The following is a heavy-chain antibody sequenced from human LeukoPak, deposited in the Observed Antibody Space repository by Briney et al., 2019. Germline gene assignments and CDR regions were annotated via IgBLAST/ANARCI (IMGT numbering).Heavy chain of an antibody. V-gene: IGHV3-21*06. J-gene: IGHJ6*03. D-gene: IGHD3-10*01. Sequence: GGSLRLSCAASGFTFNTYSMDWVRQAPGKGLEWVSSISSSTNYIYYADSVKGRFTISRDNAKNSLFLHMNSLRAEDTAVYYCAKDSNRILLWFREWIKRYYYYMDVWGKGTTVTVSS. CDR3: AKDSNRILLWFREWIKRYYYYMDV. CDR1: GFTFNTYS. CDR2: ISSSTNYI.